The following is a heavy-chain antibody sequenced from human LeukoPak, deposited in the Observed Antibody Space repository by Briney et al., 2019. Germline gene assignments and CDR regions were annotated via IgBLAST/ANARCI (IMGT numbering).Heavy chain of an antibody. V-gene: IGHV1-46*01. CDR2: VNPSGDST. CDR1: GYTFSNYN. D-gene: IGHD5-24*01. Sequence: ASVKVSCKASGYTFSNYNIHWLRQAPGQGLEWMGIVNPSGDSTNYAQNFQGRVTMTGDTSTSTVYMELSSLRSEDTAVYYCARVRDGYNVAYDIWGQGTMVTVTS. CDR3: ARVRDGYNVAYDI. J-gene: IGHJ3*02.